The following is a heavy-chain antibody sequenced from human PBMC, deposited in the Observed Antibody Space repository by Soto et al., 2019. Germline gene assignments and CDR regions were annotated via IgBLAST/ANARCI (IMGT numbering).Heavy chain of an antibody. J-gene: IGHJ4*02. CDR2: ILYDGNDK. CDR3: ARVAPGGSWSYYV. Sequence: QAQLVEAGGGVVRPGRSLRLSCTASGITLSAYTMHWVRQAPGKGLEWVALILYDGNDKQYADSVKGRFTISRDNSKNTLYLQTNSLRFEDTAVDYCARVAPGGSWSYYVWGQGTLVIVSA. V-gene: IGHV3-30-3*01. CDR1: GITLSAYT. D-gene: IGHD3-10*01.